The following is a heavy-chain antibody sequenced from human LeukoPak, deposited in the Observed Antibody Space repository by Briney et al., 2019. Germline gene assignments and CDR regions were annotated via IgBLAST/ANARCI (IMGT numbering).Heavy chain of an antibody. CDR1: GFTFSSYW. V-gene: IGHV3-7*05. CDR2: INQDGSEK. J-gene: IGHJ6*02. D-gene: IGHD2/OR15-2a*01. CDR3: ARDFYGPYYYYGMDV. Sequence: GGSLRLSCAASGFTFSSYWMSRVSQAPGKGLEWVANINQDGSEKYHVDSVKGRFTISRDNAKNSLSLQMNSLRAEDTAVYYCARDFYGPYYYYGMDVWGQGTTVTVSS.